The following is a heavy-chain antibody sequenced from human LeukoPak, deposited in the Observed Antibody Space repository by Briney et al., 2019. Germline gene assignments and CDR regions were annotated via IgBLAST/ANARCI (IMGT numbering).Heavy chain of an antibody. CDR1: GYTFTSYG. V-gene: IGHV1-18*01. Sequence: ASVKVSCKASGYTFTSYGISWVRQAPGQGLEWMGWISAYNGNTNYAQKLQGRVTMTTDTSTSTAYMELRSLRSDDTAVYYCARDPKRMITFGGVIVMPDYWGQGTLVTVSS. D-gene: IGHD3-16*02. CDR3: ARDPKRMITFGGVIVMPDY. CDR2: ISAYNGNT. J-gene: IGHJ4*02.